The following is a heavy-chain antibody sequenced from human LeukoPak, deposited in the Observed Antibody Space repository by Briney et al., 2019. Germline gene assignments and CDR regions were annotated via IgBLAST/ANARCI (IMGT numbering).Heavy chain of an antibody. V-gene: IGHV5-51*01. Sequence: GGSLKISCKGSGYSFTSYRIGWVRQMPGKGREWMGIIYPGDSDTTYSPSFQGQVTIPADKSISTAYLQWSSLKASDTAMYYCARRDGYCSSTSCYADYYYGMDVWGQGTTVTVSS. J-gene: IGHJ6*02. CDR2: IYPGDSDT. CDR1: GYSFTSYR. CDR3: ARRDGYCSSTSCYADYYYGMDV. D-gene: IGHD2-2*01.